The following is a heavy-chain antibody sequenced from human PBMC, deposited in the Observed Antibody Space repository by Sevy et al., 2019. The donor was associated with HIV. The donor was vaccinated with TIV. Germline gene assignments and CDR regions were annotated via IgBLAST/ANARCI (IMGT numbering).Heavy chain of an antibody. D-gene: IGHD1-26*01. V-gene: IGHV3-21*01. J-gene: IGHJ6*02. Sequence: GGSLRLSCAASGFTFSSYSMNWVRQAPGKGLEWVTSISSSSRYIYYVDSVKGRFTVSRDNSKNSLYLQMNSLRADDTAVYYCARDLSAHIDYYSMDVWGQGTTVTVSS. CDR3: ARDLSAHIDYYSMDV. CDR2: ISSSSRYI. CDR1: GFTFSSYS.